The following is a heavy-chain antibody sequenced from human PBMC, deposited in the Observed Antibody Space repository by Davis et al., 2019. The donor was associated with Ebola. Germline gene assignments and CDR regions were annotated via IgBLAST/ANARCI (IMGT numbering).Heavy chain of an antibody. Sequence: GESLKISCAASGFTFSSFAMSWVRQAPGNGLEWVSAISGSGGSTYYADSVKGRFTISRDNSKNTLYLQMNSLRAEDTAVYYCAKGYCTNGVCYTSGYWGQGTLVTVSS. J-gene: IGHJ4*02. CDR1: GFTFSSFA. V-gene: IGHV3-23*01. D-gene: IGHD2-8*01. CDR3: AKGYCTNGVCYTSGY. CDR2: ISGSGGST.